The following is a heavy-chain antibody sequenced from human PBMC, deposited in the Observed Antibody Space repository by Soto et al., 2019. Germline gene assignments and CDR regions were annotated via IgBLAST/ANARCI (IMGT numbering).Heavy chain of an antibody. CDR1: GFTFSSYG. CDR3: AKDGCYDSWSGYYLYCYYYGMDV. Sequence: QVQLVESGGGVVQPGRSLRLSCAASGFTFSSYGMHWVRQAPGKGLEWVAVISYDGSNKYYADSVKGRFTISRDNSKNTLYLQMNSLRAEDTAVYYCAKDGCYDSWSGYYLYCYYYGMDVWGQGTTVTVSS. CDR2: ISYDGSNK. J-gene: IGHJ6*02. V-gene: IGHV3-30*18. D-gene: IGHD3-3*01.